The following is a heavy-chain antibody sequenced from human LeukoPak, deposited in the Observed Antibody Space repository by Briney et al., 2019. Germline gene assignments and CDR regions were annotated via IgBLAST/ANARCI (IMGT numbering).Heavy chain of an antibody. CDR3: VRGSTLRHYQY. CDR2: IYYSGST. D-gene: IGHD3-16*01. Sequence: SETLSLTCTVSGGSISSYYWSWIRRPPGKGLGWIGSIYYSGSTYYNPSLKSRVTVSVDTSKNQFSLKLSSVTAADTAVYYCVRGSTLRHYQYWGQGTLVTVSS. CDR1: GGSISSYY. J-gene: IGHJ4*02. V-gene: IGHV4-39*01.